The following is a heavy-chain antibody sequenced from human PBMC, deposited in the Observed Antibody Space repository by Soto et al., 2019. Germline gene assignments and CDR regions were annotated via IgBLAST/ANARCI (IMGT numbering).Heavy chain of an antibody. V-gene: IGHV3-30-3*02. Sequence: GGSLRLSCAASGFTFNLFTFHWIRQAPGRGLEWVAVVSHIDDNKYYADSVKGRFTISRDNSKNTLYLQMNSLRAEDTAVYYCAKTPSAAARYNWFDPWGQGTLVTVSS. CDR2: VSHIDDNK. CDR3: AKTPSAAARYNWFDP. J-gene: IGHJ5*02. CDR1: GFTFNLFT. D-gene: IGHD6-13*01.